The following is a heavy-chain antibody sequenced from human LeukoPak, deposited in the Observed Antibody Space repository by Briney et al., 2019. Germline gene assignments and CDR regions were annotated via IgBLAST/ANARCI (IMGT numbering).Heavy chain of an antibody. J-gene: IGHJ6*02. Sequence: SETLSLTCTVSGDSISSGSYRWAWIRQPPGKGLEWIGSIYYSGTTYYNPSLKSRVTISVDTPKNQFSLKLTSVTAADTAVFYCARHVGSSWYYSYYFGMDVWGQGTTVTVSS. D-gene: IGHD6-13*01. CDR1: GDSISSGSYR. V-gene: IGHV4-39*01. CDR3: ARHVGSSWYYSYYFGMDV. CDR2: IYYSGTT.